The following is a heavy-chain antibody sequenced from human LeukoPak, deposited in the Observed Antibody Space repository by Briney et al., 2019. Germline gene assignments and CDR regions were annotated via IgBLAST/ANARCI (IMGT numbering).Heavy chain of an antibody. D-gene: IGHD6-19*01. CDR3: ARDAWIAVATDYYFDY. J-gene: IGHJ4*02. CDR2: IYSDNT. CDR1: GFTVSSNS. Sequence: PGGSLRLSCTVSGFTVSSNSMSWVRQAPGKGLEWVSFIYSDNTHYSDSVKGRFTISRDNSKNTLYLQMNSLRAEDTAVYYCARDAWIAVATDYYFDYWGQGTLVTVSS. V-gene: IGHV3-53*01.